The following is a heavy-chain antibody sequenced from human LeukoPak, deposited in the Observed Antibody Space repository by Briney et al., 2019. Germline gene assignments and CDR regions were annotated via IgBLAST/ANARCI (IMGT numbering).Heavy chain of an antibody. CDR2: IYYSGST. Sequence: SETLSLTCTVSGFSISSYYWSWIRQPLGKGLEWIGYIYYSGSTKYNPSLKSRVPISVDTSKNQFSLKLSSVTAADTAVYYCARAGYCSGGSCLDYWGQGTLVTVSS. J-gene: IGHJ4*02. D-gene: IGHD2-15*01. V-gene: IGHV4-59*01. CDR1: GFSISSYY. CDR3: ARAGYCSGGSCLDY.